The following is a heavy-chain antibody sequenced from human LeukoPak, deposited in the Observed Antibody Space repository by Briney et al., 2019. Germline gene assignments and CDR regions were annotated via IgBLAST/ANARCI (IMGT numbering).Heavy chain of an antibody. Sequence: GSLRLSCAASGFTFSSYAMHWVRQAPGKGLEWVAVISYDGSNKYYADSVKGRFTISRDNSKTTLYLQMNSLRAEDMAVYYCARDWQYHDSSGYFDSWGQGTLVTVSS. CDR2: ISYDGSNK. CDR1: GFTFSSYA. D-gene: IGHD3-22*01. CDR3: ARDWQYHDSSGYFDS. J-gene: IGHJ4*02. V-gene: IGHV3-30*04.